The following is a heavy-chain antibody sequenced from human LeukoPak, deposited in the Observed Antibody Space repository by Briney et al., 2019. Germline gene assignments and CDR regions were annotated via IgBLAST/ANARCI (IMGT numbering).Heavy chain of an antibody. V-gene: IGHV4-30-4*08. J-gene: IGHJ6*03. CDR2: IYYSGST. D-gene: IGHD2-15*01. CDR3: ASAATPSYYYYYYMDV. Sequence: SGTLSLTCAVSGGSISSGDYYWSWIRQPPGKGLEWIGYIYYSGSTYYNPSLKSRVTISVDTSKNQFSLKLSSVTAADTAVYYCASAATPSYYYYYYMDVWGKGTTVTVSS. CDR1: GGSISSGDYY.